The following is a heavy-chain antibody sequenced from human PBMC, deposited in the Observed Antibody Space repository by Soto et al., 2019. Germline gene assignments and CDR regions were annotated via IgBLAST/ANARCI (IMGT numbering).Heavy chain of an antibody. CDR2: INAGNGNT. V-gene: IGHV1-3*01. CDR3: ARSSVVVVAAPDY. Sequence: ASVKVSFKASGYTFTSYAMHWVRQAPGQRLEWMGWINAGNGNTKYSQKFQGRVTITRDTSASTAYMELSSLRSEDTAVYYCARSSVVVVAAPDYWGQGTLVTVSS. D-gene: IGHD2-15*01. CDR1: GYTFTSYA. J-gene: IGHJ4*02.